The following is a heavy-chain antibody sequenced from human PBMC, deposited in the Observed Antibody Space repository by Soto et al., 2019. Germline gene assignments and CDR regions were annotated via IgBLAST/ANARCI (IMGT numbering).Heavy chain of an antibody. J-gene: IGHJ6*02. V-gene: IGHV1-46*01. CDR1: GYTFTSYY. Sequence: AAVKVSCKASGYTFTSYYMHWVRQAPGQGLEWMGIINPSGGSTSYAQKFQGRVTMTRDTSTRTVYMELSSLRSEDTAVYYCAGPSSWYHYYYYYGMDVWGQGTTVTVSS. D-gene: IGHD6-13*01. CDR3: AGPSSWYHYYYYYGMDV. CDR2: INPSGGST.